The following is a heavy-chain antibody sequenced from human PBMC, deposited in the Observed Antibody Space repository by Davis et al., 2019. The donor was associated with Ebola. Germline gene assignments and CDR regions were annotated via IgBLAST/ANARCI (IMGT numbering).Heavy chain of an antibody. J-gene: IGHJ6*02. CDR1: GGSFSGYY. CDR2: INHSGST. CDR3: ARHRHYGMDV. V-gene: IGHV4-34*01. Sequence: MPSETLSLTCAVYGGSFSGYYWSWIRQPPGKGLEWIGEINHSGSTNYNPSLKSRVTISVYTFKNQFSLKLSSVTAADTAVYYCARHRHYGMDVWGQGTTVTVSS.